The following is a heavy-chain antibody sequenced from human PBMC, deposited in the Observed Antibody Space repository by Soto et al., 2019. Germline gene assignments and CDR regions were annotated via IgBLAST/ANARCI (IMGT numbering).Heavy chain of an antibody. V-gene: IGHV5-51*01. CDR2: IYPGDSDT. D-gene: IGHD3-10*01. CDR1: GYSFTSYW. Sequence: RGESLKISCKGSGYSFTSYWIGWVRQMPGKGLEWMGIIYPGDSDTRYSPSFQGQVTISADKSISTAYLQWSSLKASDTAMYYCARLPYYYGSGSYSNYYYYGMDVWGQGTTVTVSS. CDR3: ARLPYYYGSGSYSNYYYYGMDV. J-gene: IGHJ6*02.